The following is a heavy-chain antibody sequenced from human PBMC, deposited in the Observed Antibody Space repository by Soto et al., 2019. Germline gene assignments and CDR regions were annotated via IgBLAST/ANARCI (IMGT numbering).Heavy chain of an antibody. D-gene: IGHD5-12*01. CDR1: GFTFRSHG. V-gene: IGHV3-33*01. Sequence: QVKLVESGGGVVQPGRSLRLSCAASGFTFRSHGMHWVRQATGKGLVWVEVIWYDGSNKYYADSVKGRFTISRDNSNNTLSRQMNSLRAEDTVVYYWAREAYDGESPFDYWGQGTLVTVSS. CDR3: AREAYDGESPFDY. J-gene: IGHJ4*02. CDR2: IWYDGSNK.